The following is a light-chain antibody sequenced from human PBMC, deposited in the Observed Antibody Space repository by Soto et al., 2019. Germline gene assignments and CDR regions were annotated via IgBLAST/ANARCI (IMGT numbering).Light chain of an antibody. J-gene: IGKJ1*01. V-gene: IGKV3-20*01. CDR3: QHYGSTPWT. CDR1: QSVCSRC. Sequence: EIVLTQSPGTLSLSPGEGGTLSCRASQSVCSRCLAWYQQKPGQAPRLLIFGASSRATGIPDTFSGSGSGTDFTLTISRPEPEDSAVYYCQHYGSTPWTFGQGTKVEI. CDR2: GAS.